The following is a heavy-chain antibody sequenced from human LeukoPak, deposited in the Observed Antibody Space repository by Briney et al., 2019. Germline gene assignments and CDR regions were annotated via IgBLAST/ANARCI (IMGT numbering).Heavy chain of an antibody. CDR1: GYSITSAYY. CDR2: FFLKGST. Sequence: SETLSLTCTVSGYSITSAYYWGWIRQPPGKGLEWIGSFFLKGSTYYNPSLKSRVTISVDTSKDQFSLTLSSVTAADTAVYYCARVARCTSCFDVDYWGQGTLVTVSS. V-gene: IGHV4-38-2*02. J-gene: IGHJ4*02. D-gene: IGHD2-2*01. CDR3: ARVARCTSCFDVDY.